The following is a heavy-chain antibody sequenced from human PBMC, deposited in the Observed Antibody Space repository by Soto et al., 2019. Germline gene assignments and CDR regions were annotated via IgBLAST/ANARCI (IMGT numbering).Heavy chain of an antibody. CDR1: GGFISGSNW. V-gene: IGHV4-4*02. D-gene: IGHD6-25*01. CDR2: IYHSGIT. J-gene: IGHJ4*02. Sequence: QVQLQESGPGRVKPSGTLSLTCAVSGGFISGSNWWSWVRQPPGKGLEWIGEIYHSGITNYNPSLKXXVTISVDKSKNQFSLNLSSVTAADTAVYSCAGNSGTCSFDYWGQGTLVTVSS. CDR3: AGNSGTCSFDY.